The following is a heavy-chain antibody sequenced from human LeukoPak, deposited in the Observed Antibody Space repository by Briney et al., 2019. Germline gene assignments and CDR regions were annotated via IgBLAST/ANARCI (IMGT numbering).Heavy chain of an antibody. CDR2: IYYSGST. CDR1: GGSISSYY. CDR3: ARGAVGYDFWSGYYPLEYYFDY. J-gene: IGHJ4*02. V-gene: IGHV4-59*08. D-gene: IGHD3-3*01. Sequence: SETLSLTRTVSGGSISSYYWSWIRQPPGKGLEWIGYIYYSGSTNYNPSLKSRVTISVDTSKNQFSLKLSSVTAADTAVYYCARGAVGYDFWSGYYPLEYYFDYWGQGTLVTVSS.